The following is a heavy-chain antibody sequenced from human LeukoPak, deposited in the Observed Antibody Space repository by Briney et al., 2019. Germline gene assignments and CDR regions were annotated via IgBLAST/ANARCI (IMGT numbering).Heavy chain of an antibody. Sequence: GGSLRLSCAAFGFTFSDYYMSWIRQAPGKGLEWVSYISGSGSTIYYADSVKGRFTISRDNAKNSLYLQMNSLRAEDTAVYYCARGYYGSGSYVLGPMRPPLFGWGQGTLVTVSS. CDR1: GFTFSDYY. V-gene: IGHV3-11*01. CDR3: ARGYYGSGSYVLGPMRPPLFG. CDR2: ISGSGSTI. D-gene: IGHD3-10*01. J-gene: IGHJ4*02.